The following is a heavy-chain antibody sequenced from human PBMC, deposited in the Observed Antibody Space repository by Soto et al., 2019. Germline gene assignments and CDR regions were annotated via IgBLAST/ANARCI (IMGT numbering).Heavy chain of an antibody. CDR1: GFTFSSYA. Sequence: PVGSLRLSCAASGFTFSSYAMSWVRQAPGKGLEWVSAISGSGGSTYYADSVKGRFTISRDNSKNTLYLQMNSLRAEDTAVYYCAKNSITGTTVLGYYYYGMDVWGQGTTVTVSS. D-gene: IGHD1-7*01. CDR3: AKNSITGTTVLGYYYYGMDV. J-gene: IGHJ6*02. CDR2: ISGSGGST. V-gene: IGHV3-23*01.